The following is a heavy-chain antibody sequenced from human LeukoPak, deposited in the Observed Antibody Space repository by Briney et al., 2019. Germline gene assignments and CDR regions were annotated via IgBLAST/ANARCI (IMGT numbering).Heavy chain of an antibody. Sequence: NTGGSLRLSCAASGFTFSTYTMNWVRQAPGKGLEWVSSITSSSNIYYADSVKGRFTISRDNAKNSLYLQMNSLRAEDTAVYYCARHVVAVGFDYWGQGTLVTVSS. V-gene: IGHV3-21*01. CDR2: ITSSSNI. CDR3: ARHVVAVGFDY. D-gene: IGHD3-22*01. CDR1: GFTFSTYT. J-gene: IGHJ4*02.